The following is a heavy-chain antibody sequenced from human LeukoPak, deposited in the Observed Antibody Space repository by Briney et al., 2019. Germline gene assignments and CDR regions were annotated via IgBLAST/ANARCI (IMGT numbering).Heavy chain of an antibody. J-gene: IGHJ4*02. CDR3: AWGSGSYYKY. CDR2: IYYSGST. Sequence: SETLSLTCTVSGASISSYYWSWIRQPPGKGLEWIGYIYYSGSTNYNPSLKSRVTISVDTSKNQFSLKLSSVTAADTAVYYCAWGSGSYYKYWGQGTLVTVSS. CDR1: GASISSYY. V-gene: IGHV4-59*01. D-gene: IGHD1-26*01.